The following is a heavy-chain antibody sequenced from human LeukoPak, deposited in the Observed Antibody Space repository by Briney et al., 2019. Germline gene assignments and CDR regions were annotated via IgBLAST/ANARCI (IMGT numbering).Heavy chain of an antibody. J-gene: IGHJ4*02. V-gene: IGHV4-59*08. D-gene: IGHD4-17*01. CDR3: AAGGNYGDYFDY. CDR2: IFYSGST. CDR1: GGSISPYY. Sequence: SETLSLTCTVSGGSISPYYWSWIRQPPGKGLEWIGYIFYSGSTNYNPSLKSRVTISVDTSRSQFSLKLTSVTAADTAVYYCAAGGNYGDYFDYWGQGTLVTVSS.